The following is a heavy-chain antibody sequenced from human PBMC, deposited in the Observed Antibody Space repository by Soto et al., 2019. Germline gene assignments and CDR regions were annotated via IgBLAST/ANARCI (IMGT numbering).Heavy chain of an antibody. CDR2: INPSGGST. CDR1: GCTFTSYY. J-gene: IGHJ4*02. D-gene: IGHD1-26*01. V-gene: IGHV1-46*01. Sequence: GASVKVSCKASGCTFTSYYIQWVRQAPGQGLEWMGIINPSGGSTNYAQKFQGRVTITADESTSTAYMELSSLRSEDTAVYYCARVGAKLSWVFDYWGQGTLVTVSS. CDR3: ARVGAKLSWVFDY.